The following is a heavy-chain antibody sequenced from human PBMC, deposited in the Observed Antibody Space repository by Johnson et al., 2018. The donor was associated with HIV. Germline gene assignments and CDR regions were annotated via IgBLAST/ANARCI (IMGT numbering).Heavy chain of an antibody. J-gene: IGHJ3*02. CDR2: ISFDGSIK. CDR1: GFTFTNAW. V-gene: IGHV3-30*14. Sequence: QVLLVESGGGLVQPGGSLRLSCAASGFTFTNAWMSWVRQAPGKGLEWVAVISFDGSIKEYADSVKGRFTISRDNSNNTLYLQMNSLRAEDTAVYYCASPDYERYYGAFDIWGQGTMVTVSS. CDR3: ASPDYERYYGAFDI. D-gene: IGHD3-10*01.